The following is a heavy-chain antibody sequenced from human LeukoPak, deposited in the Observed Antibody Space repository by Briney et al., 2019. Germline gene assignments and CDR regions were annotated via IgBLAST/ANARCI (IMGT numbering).Heavy chain of an antibody. D-gene: IGHD3-16*01. CDR3: ARGRMMSGMDV. Sequence: SQTLSLTCAISGDSVSRSSAYWNWFRQSPSRGLEWLGRTYYRSKWLNDYAASVRSRISVNPDTSKNHYSLQLNSVTPEDTAIYYCARGRMMSGMDVWGQGTTVTVSS. J-gene: IGHJ6*02. V-gene: IGHV6-1*01. CDR2: TYYRSKWLN. CDR1: GDSVSRSSAY.